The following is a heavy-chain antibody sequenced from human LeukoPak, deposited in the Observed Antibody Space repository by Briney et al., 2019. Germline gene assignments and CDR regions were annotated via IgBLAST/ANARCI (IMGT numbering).Heavy chain of an antibody. J-gene: IGHJ4*02. Sequence: SVKVSCKASGFTFTSSAMQWVRQARGQRLEWIGWIVVGSGNTNYAQKFQGRVTMTRNTSISTAYMELSSLRSEDTAVYYCARGPLWFGEPDMYYFDYWGQGTLVTVSS. CDR3: ARGPLWFGEPDMYYFDY. CDR1: GFTFTSSA. D-gene: IGHD3-10*01. CDR2: IVVGSGNT. V-gene: IGHV1-58*02.